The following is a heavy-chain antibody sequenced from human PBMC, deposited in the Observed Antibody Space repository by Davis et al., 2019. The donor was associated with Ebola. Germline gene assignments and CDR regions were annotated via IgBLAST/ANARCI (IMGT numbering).Heavy chain of an antibody. CDR1: GFTFSSYS. D-gene: IGHD3-3*01. CDR3: ARDWGFLEWNWFDP. J-gene: IGHJ5*02. Sequence: GGSLRLSCAASGFTFSSYSMNRVRQAPGKGLEWVSSISSSSRYIYYADSVKGRFTISRDNAKNSLYLQMNSLRAEDTAVYYCARDWGFLEWNWFDPWGQGTLVIVSS. CDR2: ISSSSRYI. V-gene: IGHV3-21*01.